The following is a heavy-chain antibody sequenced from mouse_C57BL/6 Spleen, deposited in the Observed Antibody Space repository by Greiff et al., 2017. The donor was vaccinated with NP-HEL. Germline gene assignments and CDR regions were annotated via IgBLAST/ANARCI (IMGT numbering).Heavy chain of an antibody. CDR3: ASPVVAPWYFDV. D-gene: IGHD1-1*01. CDR2: INPNNGGT. CDR1: GYTFTDYN. Sequence: EVQLQQSGPELVKPGASVKMSCKASGYTFTDYNMHWVKQSHGKSLEWIGYINPNNGGTSYNQKFKGKATLTVNKSSSTAYMELRSLTSEDSAVYYCASPVVAPWYFDVWGTGTTVTVSS. V-gene: IGHV1-22*01. J-gene: IGHJ1*03.